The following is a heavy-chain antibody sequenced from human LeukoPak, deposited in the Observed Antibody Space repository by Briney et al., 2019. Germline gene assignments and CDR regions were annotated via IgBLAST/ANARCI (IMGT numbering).Heavy chain of an antibody. D-gene: IGHD3-22*01. J-gene: IGHJ4*02. CDR3: ASYYDSTGTFDY. V-gene: IGHV4-59*01. CDR1: GESFSDYY. Sequence: SETLSLTCAVYGESFSDYYWSWIRQPPGKGLEWIGYIYYTGSTNYNPSLKSRVTISVDTSKNQLSLRLSSVTAADTAVYYCASYYDSTGTFDYWDQGTLVTVSS. CDR2: IYYTGST.